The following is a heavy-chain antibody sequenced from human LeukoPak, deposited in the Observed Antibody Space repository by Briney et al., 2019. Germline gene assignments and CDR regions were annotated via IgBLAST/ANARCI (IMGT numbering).Heavy chain of an antibody. CDR2: IYYSGST. V-gene: IGHV4-59*08. J-gene: IGHJ3*02. Sequence: SETLSLTCTVSGGSISSYYWSWIRQPPGKGLEWIGYIYYSGSTNYNPSLKSRVTISVGTSKNQFSLKLSSVTAADTAVYYCARSSSSWRNDAFDIWGQGTMVTVSS. D-gene: IGHD6-13*01. CDR1: GGSISSYY. CDR3: ARSSSSWRNDAFDI.